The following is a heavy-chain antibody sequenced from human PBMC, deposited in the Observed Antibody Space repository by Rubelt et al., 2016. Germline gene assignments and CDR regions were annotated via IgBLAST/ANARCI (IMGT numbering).Heavy chain of an antibody. CDR3: ARGRPTIFGVVRARWWFDP. CDR1: GGSFSGYY. Sequence: QVQLQQWGAGLLKPSETLSLTCAVYGGSFSGYYWSWIRQPPGKGLEWIGEINHSGSTNYNPALNGQVTISVDTSKNQFSLKLSSVTAADTAVYYCARGRPTIFGVVRARWWFDPWGQGTLVTVS. D-gene: IGHD3-3*01. CDR2: INHSGST. V-gene: IGHV4-34*01. J-gene: IGHJ5*02.